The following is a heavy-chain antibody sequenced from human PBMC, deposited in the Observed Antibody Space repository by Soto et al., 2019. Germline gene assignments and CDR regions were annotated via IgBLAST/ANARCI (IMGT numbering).Heavy chain of an antibody. J-gene: IGHJ6*02. Sequence: ASVKVSCKASGGTFSSYTIIWVRQAPGQGLEWMGRIIPILGIANYAEKFQGRVTITADKSTSTAYMELSSLRSEDTAVYYCARDGPRELLYGMDVWGQGTTVTVSS. CDR1: GGTFSSYT. V-gene: IGHV1-69*04. CDR3: ARDGPRELLYGMDV. CDR2: IIPILGIA. D-gene: IGHD1-26*01.